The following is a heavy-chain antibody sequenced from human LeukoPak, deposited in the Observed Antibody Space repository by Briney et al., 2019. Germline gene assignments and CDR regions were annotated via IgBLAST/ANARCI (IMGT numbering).Heavy chain of an antibody. CDR3: ARHISSSGWSDY. CDR1: GYSISSGYY. D-gene: IGHD6-19*01. V-gene: IGHV4-38-2*01. J-gene: IGHJ4*02. Sequence: SETLSLTCAVSGYSISSGYYWGWIRQPPGKGLEWIGSLYHSGSRYYNPSLKSRITISVDTSKNQFSLKLSSVAAADTAVYYCARHISSSGWSDYWGQGILVPVSS. CDR2: LYHSGSR.